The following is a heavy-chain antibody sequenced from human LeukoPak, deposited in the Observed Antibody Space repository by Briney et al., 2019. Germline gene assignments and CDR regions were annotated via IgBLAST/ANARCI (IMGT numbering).Heavy chain of an antibody. CDR3: ARGPNTADY. D-gene: IGHD2-21*02. V-gene: IGHV4-59*02. J-gene: IGHJ4*02. Sequence: SETLSLTCTVSGGFVNTFYWSWIRQPPGKGLEWLGFIYFSGSTNYNPSLKSRVTISVDTDNNQFSLQLRSVTAEDTAVYFCARGPNTADYWGQGILVTVSS. CDR2: IYFSGST. CDR1: GGFVNTFY.